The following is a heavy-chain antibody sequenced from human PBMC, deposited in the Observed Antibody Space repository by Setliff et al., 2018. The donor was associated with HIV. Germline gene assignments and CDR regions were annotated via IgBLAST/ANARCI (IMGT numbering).Heavy chain of an antibody. D-gene: IGHD6-19*01. J-gene: IGHJ4*02. Sequence: GGSLRLSCAASGFKFNDAWMNWVRQVPGKGLEWIGRIQSKGSGGTIDYAALVKGRFTISRDDSKNTLYLKMNSLKTEDTAVYYCTTLSVGSGNYWGQGTLVTVSS. CDR1: GFKFNDAW. CDR3: TTLSVGSGNY. CDR2: IQSKGSGGTI. V-gene: IGHV3-15*01.